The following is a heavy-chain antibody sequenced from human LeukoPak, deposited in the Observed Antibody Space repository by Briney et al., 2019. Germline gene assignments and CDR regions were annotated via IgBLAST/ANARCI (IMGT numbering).Heavy chain of an antibody. V-gene: IGHV1-18*01. CDR1: GYTFTSYG. CDR2: ISAYNGNT. Sequence: RASVRVSCKASGYTFTSYGISWVRQAPGQGLEWMGWISAYNGNTNYAQKLQGRVTMTTDTSTSTAYMELRSLRSDDTAVYYCARSALPYTRRPLGMSWFDPWGQGTLVTVSS. CDR3: ARSALPYTRRPLGMSWFDP. D-gene: IGHD7-27*01. J-gene: IGHJ5*02.